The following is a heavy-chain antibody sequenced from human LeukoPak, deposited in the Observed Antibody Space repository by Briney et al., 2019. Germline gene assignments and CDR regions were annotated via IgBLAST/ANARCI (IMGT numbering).Heavy chain of an antibody. CDR2: INWNGGTT. Sequence: GGSLRLSCAASGFTFDDYGMSWVRQAPGKGLEWVSGINWNGGTTGCVDSVKGRFTISRDNAKNSLYLQMNSLRAEDTALYYCARLLSSGTTRNNWFDPWGQGTLVTVSS. J-gene: IGHJ5*02. CDR3: ARLLSSGTTRNNWFDP. V-gene: IGHV3-20*04. CDR1: GFTFDDYG. D-gene: IGHD1-1*01.